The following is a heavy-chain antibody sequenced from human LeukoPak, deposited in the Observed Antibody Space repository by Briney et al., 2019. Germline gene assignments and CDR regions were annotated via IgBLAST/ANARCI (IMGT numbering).Heavy chain of an antibody. V-gene: IGHV3-7*01. Sequence: PGGSLRLSCAVSGFTFSSYWMNWVRQAPGKGLEWEASIRQDGGEKSYVDSVKGRFTISRDNTKNSLYLQMSSLRAEDTAVYYCARDGTAAGLYFDLWGQGTLVTVSS. J-gene: IGHJ4*01. CDR2: IRQDGGEK. CDR1: GFTFSSYW. D-gene: IGHD6-13*01. CDR3: ARDGTAAGLYFDL.